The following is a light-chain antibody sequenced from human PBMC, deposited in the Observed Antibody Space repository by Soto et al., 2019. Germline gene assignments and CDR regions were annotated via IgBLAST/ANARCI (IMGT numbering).Light chain of an antibody. CDR1: SSDVGVSNY. Sequence: QSALTQPASVSGSPGQSITISCTGTSSDVGVSNYVSWYQQHPGKAPKLMIYDVSNRPSGVSNRFSGSKSGNTASLTISGLRAEDEADYYCSSYISSDTLVFGGGTKVTVL. CDR3: SSYISSDTLV. V-gene: IGLV2-14*03. CDR2: DVS. J-gene: IGLJ2*01.